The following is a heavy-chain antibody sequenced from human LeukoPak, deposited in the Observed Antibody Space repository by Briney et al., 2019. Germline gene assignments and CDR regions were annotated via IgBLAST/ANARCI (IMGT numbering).Heavy chain of an antibody. Sequence: GGSLRLSCAGSGFTFSNYEMNWVSQAPGKGLEWVSYISSSGITIYYADSVKGRFTFSRDNAKNSLYLQMNSLRAEDTAVYYCARGYGGGAFDIWGQGTMVTVSS. V-gene: IGHV3-48*03. J-gene: IGHJ3*02. CDR2: ISSSGITI. CDR3: ARGYGGGAFDI. CDR1: GFTFSNYE. D-gene: IGHD4-23*01.